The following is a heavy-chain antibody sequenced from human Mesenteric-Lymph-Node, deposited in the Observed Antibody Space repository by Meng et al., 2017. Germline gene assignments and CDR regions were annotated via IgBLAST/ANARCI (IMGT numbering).Heavy chain of an antibody. CDR2: INHSGST. D-gene: IGHD3-10*01. J-gene: IGHJ4*02. V-gene: IGHV4-34*01. CDR3: ARVGITMVRGVIINYFDY. CDR1: GGSFSGYY. Sequence: SETLSLTCAVYGGSFSGYYWSWIRQPPGKGLEWIGEINHSGSTNYNPSLKSRVTISVDTSKNQFSLKLSSVTAADTAVYYCARVGITMVRGVIINYFDYWGQGTLVTVSS.